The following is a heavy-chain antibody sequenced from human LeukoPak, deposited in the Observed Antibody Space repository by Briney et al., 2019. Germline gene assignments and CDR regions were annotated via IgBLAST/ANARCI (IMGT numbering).Heavy chain of an antibody. V-gene: IGHV3-30*04. J-gene: IGHJ4*02. CDR2: ISYDGSNK. D-gene: IGHD1-1*01. CDR3: ARTTNDYGDY. Sequence: PGRSLRLSCAASGFTFSGYAIHWVRQAPGKGLEWVALISYDGSNKYYADSVKGRFTISRDNSKNTLFLQMNSLRVEDTAVYYCARTTNDYGDYWGQGTLVTVSS. CDR1: GFTFSGYA.